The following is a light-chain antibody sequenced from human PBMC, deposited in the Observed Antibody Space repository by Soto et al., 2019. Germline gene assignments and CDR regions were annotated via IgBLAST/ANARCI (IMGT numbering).Light chain of an antibody. CDR2: DST. CDR1: QSIHTS. CDR3: QHYNHWLWT. V-gene: IGKV3D-15*03. J-gene: IGKJ1*01. Sequence: TPSPATLSLSPVERATLSCRASQSIHTSLAWYQQKPGQPPRLVVYDSTLRANGVPDRFSGSGSGTEFTLTISNLQSEDFAVYYCQHYNHWLWTFGQGTKVDI.